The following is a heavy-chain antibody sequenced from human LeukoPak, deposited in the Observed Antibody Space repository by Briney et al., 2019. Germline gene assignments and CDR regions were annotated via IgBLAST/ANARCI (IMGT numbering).Heavy chain of an antibody. CDR2: ISYDGSNK. CDR1: GFTFSSYA. D-gene: IGHD3-10*01. J-gene: IGHJ4*02. V-gene: IGHV3-30-3*01. CDR3: ARDLDGSGSYYDY. Sequence: GGSLRLSCAASGFTFSSYAMHWVRQAPGKGLEWVAVISYDGSNKYYADSVKGRFTISRDNSKNTLYLQMNSLRAEDTAVYYCARDLDGSGSYYDYWGQGTLVTVSS.